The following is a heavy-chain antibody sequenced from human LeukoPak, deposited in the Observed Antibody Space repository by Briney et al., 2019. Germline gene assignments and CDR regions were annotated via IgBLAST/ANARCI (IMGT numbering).Heavy chain of an antibody. CDR3: ARVRTGGWYLFDY. Sequence: SETLSLTCTVSGGSISSYYWSWIRQPPGKGLEWIGYINYSGSTNYNPSLKNRVTISVDTSKNQFSLNLSSVTAADTAVYYCARVRTGGWYLFDYWGQGTLVTVSS. J-gene: IGHJ4*02. D-gene: IGHD6-19*01. CDR1: GGSISSYY. CDR2: INYSGST. V-gene: IGHV4-59*13.